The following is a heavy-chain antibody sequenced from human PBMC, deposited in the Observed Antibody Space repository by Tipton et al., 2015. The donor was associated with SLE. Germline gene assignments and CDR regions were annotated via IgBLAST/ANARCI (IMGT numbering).Heavy chain of an antibody. CDR1: AGSISSYY. D-gene: IGHD1-20*01. CDR2: IYYSGST. Sequence: TLSLTCTVSAGSISSYYWSWIRQPPGKGLEWIGDIYYSGSTNYNPSLKSRVTISIDTSKNHFSLKLSSVTAADTAVYYCARDLTGLGFDYWGQGTLVTVSS. V-gene: IGHV4-59*12. J-gene: IGHJ4*02. CDR3: ARDLTGLGFDY.